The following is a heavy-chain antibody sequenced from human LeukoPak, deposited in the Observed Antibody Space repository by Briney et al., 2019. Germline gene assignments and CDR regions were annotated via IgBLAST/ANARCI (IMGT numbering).Heavy chain of an antibody. CDR3: ARTTYSSDAFDI. J-gene: IGHJ3*02. CDR1: GYSISSGYY. CDR2: IYHSGST. D-gene: IGHD6-13*01. V-gene: IGHV4-38-2*02. Sequence: SETLSLTCTVSGYSISSGYYRGWDRQPPGKGLEWIGSIYHSGSTYYNPSLKSRVTISVDTSKHQFSLKLSSVTAADTAVYYCARTTYSSDAFDIWGQGTMVTVSS.